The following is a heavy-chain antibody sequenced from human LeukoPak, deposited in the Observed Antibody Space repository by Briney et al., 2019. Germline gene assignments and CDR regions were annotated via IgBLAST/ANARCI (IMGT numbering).Heavy chain of an antibody. D-gene: IGHD1-26*01. CDR2: ISYDGSNK. Sequence: GRSLRLSCAASGFTFSSYGMHWVRQAPGKGLEWVAVISYDGSNKYYADSVKGRFTISRDNSKNTLYLQMNSLRAEDTAVYYCARDATSGPIDYWGQGTLVTVSS. CDR3: ARDATSGPIDY. CDR1: GFTFSSYG. V-gene: IGHV3-30*03. J-gene: IGHJ4*02.